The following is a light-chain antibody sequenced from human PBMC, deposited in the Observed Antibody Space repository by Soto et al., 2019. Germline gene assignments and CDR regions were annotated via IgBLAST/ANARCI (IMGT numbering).Light chain of an antibody. Sequence: DIVLTQSPDTLSLSPGESATLSCRASQILSGTYLAWYQQKHRQSPRLLIYAASTRATGVPDRFSGSGSGTDFALTISRLEPEDFAVYYCQHYVSSPLTFGGGTKGEIK. J-gene: IGKJ4*01. CDR1: QILSGTY. V-gene: IGKV3-20*01. CDR2: AAS. CDR3: QHYVSSPLT.